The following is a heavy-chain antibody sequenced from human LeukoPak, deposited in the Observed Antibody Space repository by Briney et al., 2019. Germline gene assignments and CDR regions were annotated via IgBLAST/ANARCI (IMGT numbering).Heavy chain of an antibody. CDR1: GFDFSTYA. J-gene: IGHJ5*02. CDR2: ISTMSNYI. D-gene: IGHD5-12*01. CDR3: SRDRLGGLDL. Sequence: GGSLRLSCAASGFDFSTYAINWVRQAPGKGLEWVSSISTMSNYIFYGDSVKRRFTISRDNAKNSVYLQMNSLRPDDTAVYYCSRDRLGGLDLWGQGTLVTVSS. V-gene: IGHV3-21*06.